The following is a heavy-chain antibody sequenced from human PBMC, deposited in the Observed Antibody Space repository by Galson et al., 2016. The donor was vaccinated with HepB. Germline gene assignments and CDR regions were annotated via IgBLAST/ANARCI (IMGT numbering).Heavy chain of an antibody. V-gene: IGHV5-51*01. CDR2: IYPGDFDT. D-gene: IGHD2-2*01. J-gene: IGHJ6*02. Sequence: SGAEVKKPGESLKISCKGSGYSFYRYWIGWVRQMPGKGLEWMGIIYPGDFDTRYSPSFQGHVTIAADKSISTAYLQWSSLKASDTAIYYCARHPYIEVVPAAHYYYGMDVWGQGTTVTVSS. CDR3: ARHPYIEVVPAAHYYYGMDV. CDR1: GYSFYRYW.